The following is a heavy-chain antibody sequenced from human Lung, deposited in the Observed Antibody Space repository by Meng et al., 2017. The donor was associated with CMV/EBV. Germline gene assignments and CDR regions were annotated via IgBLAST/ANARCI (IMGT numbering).Heavy chain of an antibody. Sequence: VQLVESGGGVVQPGGSLRLSCATSGFTFGNYAMHWVRQAPGKGLEWLAFIGHDGNNEQYADSMKGRFTISRDNFNTVYLQMRSLRDEDTAWYYCGRDYVNSIDHWGQGTLVTVSS. D-gene: IGHD2/OR15-2a*01. J-gene: IGHJ4*02. CDR2: IGHDGNNE. CDR1: GFTFGNYA. CDR3: GRDYVNSIDH. V-gene: IGHV3-30*02.